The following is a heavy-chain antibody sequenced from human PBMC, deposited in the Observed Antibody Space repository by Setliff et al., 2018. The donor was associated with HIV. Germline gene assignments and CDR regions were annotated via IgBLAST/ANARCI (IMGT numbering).Heavy chain of an antibody. Sequence: GGSLRLSCAASGFTFSSNYMSWVRQAPGKGPEWVSVLYSAGNTFYADSVKGRFTVSRDDSKNTLYLQMNSLRAEDTAVYYCAKDRGVVGWGQGTLVTVSS. CDR2: LYSAGNT. V-gene: IGHV3-53*01. J-gene: IGHJ4*02. CDR3: AKDRGVVG. CDR1: GFTFSSNY. D-gene: IGHD2-15*01.